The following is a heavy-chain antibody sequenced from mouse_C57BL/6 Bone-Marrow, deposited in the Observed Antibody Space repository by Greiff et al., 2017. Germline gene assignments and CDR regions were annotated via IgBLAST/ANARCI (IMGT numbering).Heavy chain of an antibody. J-gene: IGHJ4*01. D-gene: IGHD2-3*01. CDR1: GYTFTSYW. Sequence: QVQLQQPGAELVRPGTSVKLSCKASGYTFTSYWMHWVKQRPGQGLEWIGVIDPSDSYTNYNQKFKGKATLTVDTSSSTAYMQLSSLTSEDSAVXYCARPYLYYYAMDYWGQGTSVTVSS. CDR2: IDPSDSYT. V-gene: IGHV1-59*01. CDR3: ARPYLYYYAMDY.